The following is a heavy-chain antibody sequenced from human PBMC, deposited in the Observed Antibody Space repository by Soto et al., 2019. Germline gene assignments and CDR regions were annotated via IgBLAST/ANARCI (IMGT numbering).Heavy chain of an antibody. V-gene: IGHV4-30-4*01. CDR2: IYYSGST. CDR3: ARGRTDYSNYVWWFDP. D-gene: IGHD4-4*01. Sequence: SETLSLTCTVSGGSISSGDYYWSWIRQPPGKGLEWIGYIYYSGSTYYNPSLKSRVTISVDTSKNQFSLKLSSVTAADTAVYYCARGRTDYSNYVWWFDPWGQGTLVTVSS. J-gene: IGHJ5*02. CDR1: GGSISSGDYY.